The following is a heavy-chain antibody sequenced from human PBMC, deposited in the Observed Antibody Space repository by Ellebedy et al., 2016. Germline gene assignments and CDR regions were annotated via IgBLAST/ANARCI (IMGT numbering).Heavy chain of an antibody. V-gene: IGHV3-11*06. CDR2: IDRTGRHT. CDR1: KFSFSDFY. CDR3: ARGGPRRGLLWRDFDN. J-gene: IGHJ4*02. Sequence: GESLKISCAASKFSFSDFYMAWIRQAPGKALECISYIDRTGRHTGYVDSVKGRFTISRDNAENSLYLQMDSLRVDDTAVYFCARGGPRRGLLWRDFDNWGQGTLVTVSS. D-gene: IGHD1-14*01.